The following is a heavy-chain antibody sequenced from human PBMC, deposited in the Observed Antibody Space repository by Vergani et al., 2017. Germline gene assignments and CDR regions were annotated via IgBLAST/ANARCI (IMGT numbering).Heavy chain of an antibody. D-gene: IGHD5-12*01. J-gene: IGHJ6*03. CDR3: ARESAVATASWPGFNYYYYYMDV. V-gene: IGHV4-61*02. Sequence: QVQLQESGPGLVKPSQTLSLTCTVPGGSISSGSYYWSWIRQPAGKGLEWIGRIYTSGSTNYNPSLKSRVTMSVDTSKNQFSLKLSSVTAADTAVYYCARESAVATASWPGFNYYYYYMDVWGKGTTVTVSS. CDR1: GGSISSGSYY. CDR2: IYTSGST.